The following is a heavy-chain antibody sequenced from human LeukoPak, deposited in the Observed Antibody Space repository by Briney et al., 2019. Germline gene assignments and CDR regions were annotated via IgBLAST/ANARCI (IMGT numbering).Heavy chain of an antibody. CDR3: ARPSSVGAFDI. CDR1: GFTFSSYS. Sequence: GGSLRLSCAASGFTFSSYSMNWVRQAPGKGLEWVSYISSSSSTIYYAGSVKGRFTISRDNAKNSLYLQMNSLRAEDTAVYYCARPSSVGAFDIWGQGTMVTVSS. V-gene: IGHV3-48*04. J-gene: IGHJ3*02. CDR2: ISSSSSTI. D-gene: IGHD4-23*01.